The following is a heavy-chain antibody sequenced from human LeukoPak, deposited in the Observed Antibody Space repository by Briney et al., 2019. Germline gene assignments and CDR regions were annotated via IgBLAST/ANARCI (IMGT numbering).Heavy chain of an antibody. CDR1: GFTYSRYW. J-gene: IGHJ6*02. CDR2: IKQDGSEK. V-gene: IGHV3-7*01. D-gene: IGHD3-10*01. CDR3: ARAGATSITMVRGLGYYYHRMDV. Sequence: GGSLRLSCAASGFTYSRYWMSWVREAPGKGRKWVANIKQDGSEKYYVDSVKGRFTISRDNAKNSLYLQMNSLRAEDTAVYYCARAGATSITMVRGLGYYYHRMDVWGQGTTVTVSS.